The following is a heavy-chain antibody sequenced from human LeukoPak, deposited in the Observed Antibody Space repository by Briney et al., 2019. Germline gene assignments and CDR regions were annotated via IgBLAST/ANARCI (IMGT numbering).Heavy chain of an antibody. Sequence: SETLSLTCTVSGGSISSYYWSWIRQPPGKGLEWIGYIYYSGSTDYNPSLKSRVTISVDTSKNQFSLKLSSVTAADTAVYYCTTDLSEVLWFGELSGPDYWGQGTLVTVSS. CDR2: IYYSGST. CDR1: GGSISSYY. D-gene: IGHD3-10*01. CDR3: TTDLSEVLWFGELSGPDY. J-gene: IGHJ4*02. V-gene: IGHV4-59*01.